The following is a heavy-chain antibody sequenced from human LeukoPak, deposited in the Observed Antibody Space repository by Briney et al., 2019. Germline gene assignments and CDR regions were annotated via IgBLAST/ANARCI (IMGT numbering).Heavy chain of an antibody. CDR1: GFTFSSYA. CDR3: AEDRKMLLRYFDCFDY. J-gene: IGHJ4*02. Sequence: PGGSLRLSCAASGFTFSSYAMNWVRQAPGKGLGWVSTISGSGGSTDYADSVKGRFTISRDNSKNTLYLQMNSLRAEDTAVYYCAEDRKMLLRYFDCFDYWGQGTLVTVSS. D-gene: IGHD3-9*01. CDR2: ISGSGGST. V-gene: IGHV3-23*01.